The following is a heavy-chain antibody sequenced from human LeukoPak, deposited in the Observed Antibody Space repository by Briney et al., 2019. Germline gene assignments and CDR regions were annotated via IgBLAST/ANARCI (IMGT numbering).Heavy chain of an antibody. CDR3: ATTPREYSSTWYYFDY. CDR2: IYRSGST. Sequence: PSETLSLTCNVSGYSISSGYYWAWIRQSPGKGLEWIGSIYRSGSTYYNPSLKSRVTMSVDTSKKQFSLNLSSVTAADTAVYYCATTPREYSSTWYYFDYWGQGILVTVSS. CDR1: GYSISSGYY. J-gene: IGHJ4*02. D-gene: IGHD6-13*01. V-gene: IGHV4-38-2*02.